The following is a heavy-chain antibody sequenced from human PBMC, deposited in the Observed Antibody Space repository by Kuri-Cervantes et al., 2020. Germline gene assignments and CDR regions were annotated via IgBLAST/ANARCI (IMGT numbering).Heavy chain of an antibody. CDR1: GFTFDDYA. CDR3: AKDEGFAAVAENTYYFDY. Sequence: LSLTCSASGFTFDDYAMHWVRQALGKGLEWVSGIRWNSGSIGYADYVKGRFTISRDNAKNSLYLQMNSLRAEDTALYYCAKDEGFAAVAENTYYFDYWGQGILVADSS. V-gene: IGHV3-9*01. CDR2: IRWNSGSI. J-gene: IGHJ4*02. D-gene: IGHD6-19*01.